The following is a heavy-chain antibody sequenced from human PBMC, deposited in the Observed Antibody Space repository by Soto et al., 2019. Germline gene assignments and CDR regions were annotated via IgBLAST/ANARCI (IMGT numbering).Heavy chain of an antibody. CDR1: GFIFSNYA. J-gene: IGHJ6*02. CDR3: AKSSWRLVDYHDGMDV. D-gene: IGHD2-8*02. Sequence: EVQLLESGGGLVQPGGSLRLSCAASGFIFSNYAMSWVRQAPGKGLEWVSGISSGGVGVYSADSMRDRFFISRDNSKNELYLQINSLMAENTAVYHWAKSSWRLVDYHDGMDVCGQGTTATV. V-gene: IGHV3-23*01. CDR2: ISSGGVGV.